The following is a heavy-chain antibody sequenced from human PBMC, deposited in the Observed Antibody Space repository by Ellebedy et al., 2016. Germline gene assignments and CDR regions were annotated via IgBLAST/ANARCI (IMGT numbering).Heavy chain of an antibody. J-gene: IGHJ6*02. CDR2: IIPILGIA. D-gene: IGHD5-12*01. CDR1: GGTFSSYA. V-gene: IGHV1-69*04. Sequence: SVKVSCXASGGTFSSYAISWVRQAPGQGLEWMGRIIPILGIANYAQKFQGRVTITADKSTSTAYMELSSLRSEDTAVYYCARGRLGYDNYYYYGMDVWGQGTTVTVSS. CDR3: ARGRLGYDNYYYYGMDV.